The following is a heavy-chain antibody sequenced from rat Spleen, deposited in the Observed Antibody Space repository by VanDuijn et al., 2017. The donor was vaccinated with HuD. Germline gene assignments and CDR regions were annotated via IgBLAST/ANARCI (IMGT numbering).Heavy chain of an antibody. Sequence: EVQLVESGGGLVQPGRSLKLSCAASGFTFSDYYMAWVRQAPAKGLEWVATISYDGRNTYYGDSVMGRFTISRDNAKSILYLQMDSLRSEDTATYYCTREIMFYFDHGGQGVMVTVSS. V-gene: IGHV5-20*01. D-gene: IGHD1-5*01. CDR2: ISYDGRNT. CDR3: TREIMFYFDH. CDR1: GFTFSDYY. J-gene: IGHJ2*01.